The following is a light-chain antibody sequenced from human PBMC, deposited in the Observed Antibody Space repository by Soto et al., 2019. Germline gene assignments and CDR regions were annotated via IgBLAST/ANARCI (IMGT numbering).Light chain of an antibody. Sequence: DIQMTQSPSTLSASVGDRVTITCRASQSISSRLAWYQQKPGKAPKLLIYKASSLESGVPSRFSGSGSRTEFTLTISSLQPDDFATYYCQQYNSYPWTFGQGTKVEIK. CDR3: QQYNSYPWT. CDR2: KAS. V-gene: IGKV1-5*03. J-gene: IGKJ1*01. CDR1: QSISSR.